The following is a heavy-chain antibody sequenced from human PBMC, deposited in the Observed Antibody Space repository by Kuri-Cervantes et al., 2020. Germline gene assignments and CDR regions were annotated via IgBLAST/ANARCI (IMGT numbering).Heavy chain of an antibody. Sequence: GSLRLSCTVSGGSISSYYWSWIRQPPGKGLEWIGYIYCSGSTNYNPSLKSRVTISVDTSKNQFSLKLSSVTAADTAVYYCARGTVTTRGWFDPWGQGTLVTVSS. D-gene: IGHD4-17*01. CDR2: IYCSGST. CDR1: GGSISSYY. CDR3: ARGTVTTRGWFDP. J-gene: IGHJ5*02. V-gene: IGHV4-59*01.